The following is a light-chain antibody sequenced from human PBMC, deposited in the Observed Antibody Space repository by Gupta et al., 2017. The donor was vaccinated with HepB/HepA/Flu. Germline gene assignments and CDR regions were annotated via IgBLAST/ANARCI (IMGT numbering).Light chain of an antibody. CDR2: KDS. Sequence: SYELTQPPSVSVSPGQTARITCSGDALAKQYAYWYQQKAGQAPVLVIYKDSERPSGTPERFSGSSSGTTLTLIISGVQAEDEADYYCQSADATGSSYVFGPGTKVTVL. J-gene: IGLJ1*01. V-gene: IGLV3-25*03. CDR1: ALAKQY. CDR3: QSADATGSSYV.